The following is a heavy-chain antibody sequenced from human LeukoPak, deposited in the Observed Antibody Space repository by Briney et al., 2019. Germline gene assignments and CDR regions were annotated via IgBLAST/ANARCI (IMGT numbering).Heavy chain of an antibody. Sequence: SETLSLTCTVSGGSISSYYWSWTRQPPGKGLEWIGYIYHSGSTYYNPSLKSRVTISVDRSKNQFSLKLSSVTAADTAVYYCARAHSTEGYYYMDVWGKGTTVTVSS. CDR3: ARAHSTEGYYYMDV. J-gene: IGHJ6*03. CDR2: IYHSGST. D-gene: IGHD4-11*01. V-gene: IGHV4-59*12. CDR1: GGSISSYY.